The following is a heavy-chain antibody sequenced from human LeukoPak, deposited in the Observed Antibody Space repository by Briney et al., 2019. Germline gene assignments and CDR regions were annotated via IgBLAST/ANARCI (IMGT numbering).Heavy chain of an antibody. D-gene: IGHD2-15*01. V-gene: IGHV4-39*07. CDR1: GGSISSSSYY. J-gene: IGHJ6*03. CDR2: IYYSGST. Sequence: SETLSLTCTVSGGSISSSSYYWGWIRQPPGKGLEWIGSIYYSGSTYYNPSLKSRVTISVDTSKNQFSLKLSSVTAADTAIYYCAKNGDRGAYCSGATCYPYYYYHMDVWGKGTTVTISS. CDR3: AKNGDRGAYCSGATCYPYYYYHMDV.